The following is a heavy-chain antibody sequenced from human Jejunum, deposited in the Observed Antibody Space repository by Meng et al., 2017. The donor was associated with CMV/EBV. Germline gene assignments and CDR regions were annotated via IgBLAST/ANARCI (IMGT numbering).Heavy chain of an antibody. J-gene: IGHJ4*02. V-gene: IGHV1-2*02. CDR3: ARSQMYYYDSSDYTQAGY. CDR2: LNPSSGVS. CDR1: TGYY. D-gene: IGHD3-22*01. Sequence: TGYYMHWVRQAPGQGLEWMGRLNPSSGVSTYAQTFQGRVTMTRDTSISTIYMELYGLTSGDTAVYYCARSQMYYYDSSDYTQAGYWGQGTRVTVSS.